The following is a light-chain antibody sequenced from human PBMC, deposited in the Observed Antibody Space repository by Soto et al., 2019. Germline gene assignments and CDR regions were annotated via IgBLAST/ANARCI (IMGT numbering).Light chain of an antibody. CDR2: GAS. Sequence: EIVVTQSPATLAVSPGERATLSCRASQSVSSNLAWYQQRPGQAPRLLIYGASTRATGIPARFSGSGSGTEFTLTISSLQSEDFAVYYCQVYNNWPRTFGQGTKVDNK. V-gene: IGKV3-15*01. J-gene: IGKJ1*01. CDR1: QSVSSN. CDR3: QVYNNWPRT.